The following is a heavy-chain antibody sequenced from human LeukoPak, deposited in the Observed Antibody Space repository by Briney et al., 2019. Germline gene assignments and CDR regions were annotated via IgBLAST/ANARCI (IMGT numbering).Heavy chain of an antibody. Sequence: ASVEVSCKVSGYTLTELSMHWVRQAPGKGLEWMGGFDPEDGETIYAQKFQGRVTMTEDTSTDTAYMELSSLRSEDTAVYYCATPIFGTQLYYMDVWGKGTTVTVSS. V-gene: IGHV1-24*01. CDR1: GYTLTELS. J-gene: IGHJ6*03. CDR2: FDPEDGET. CDR3: ATPIFGTQLYYMDV. D-gene: IGHD3-3*01.